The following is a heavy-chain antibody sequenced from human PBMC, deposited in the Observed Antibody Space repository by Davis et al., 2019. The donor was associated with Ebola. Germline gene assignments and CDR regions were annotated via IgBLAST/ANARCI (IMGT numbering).Heavy chain of an antibody. D-gene: IGHD2-2*02. CDR2: ISGNGGSI. J-gene: IGHJ4*02. V-gene: IGHV3-23*01. CDR1: GFTFSSYA. CDR3: AKASWGPAARPLLDS. Sequence: GESLKISCAVSGFTFSSYAMSWVRQAPGKGLEWVSAISGNGGSILSADSVKGRFTISRDNSRDTLYLEMNSLRVEDTARYYCAKASWGPAARPLLDSWGQGALVTVSS.